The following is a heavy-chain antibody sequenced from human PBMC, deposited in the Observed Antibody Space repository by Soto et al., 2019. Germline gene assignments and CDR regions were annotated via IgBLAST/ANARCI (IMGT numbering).Heavy chain of an antibody. Sequence: LRLSCAASGFTVSSNYMSWVRQAPGKGLEWVSVIYSGGSTYYADSVKGRFTISRDDSKNTLYLQMSSLRAEDTAVYYCARVHNSICHFFDYWGRRTLVTVSS. D-gene: IGHD3-3*02. CDR2: IYSGGST. V-gene: IGHV3-53*01. CDR1: GFTVSSNY. CDR3: ARVHNSICHFFDY. J-gene: IGHJ4*02.